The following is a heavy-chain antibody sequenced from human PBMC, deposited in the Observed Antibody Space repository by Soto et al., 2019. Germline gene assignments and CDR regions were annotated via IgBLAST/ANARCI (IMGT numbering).Heavy chain of an antibody. CDR3: AREPVI. V-gene: IGHV4-39*07. Sequence: SETLSLTCTVSGDSVSSRGYFWAWLRQPPGKRLEWIGSIYHSGNTYYNPSLKSRVTISLDTSRNQVSLSLISVTAADTAVYYCAREPVIWGQGTLVTVSS. CDR2: IYHSGNT. J-gene: IGHJ4*02. D-gene: IGHD3-10*01. CDR1: GDSVSSRGYF.